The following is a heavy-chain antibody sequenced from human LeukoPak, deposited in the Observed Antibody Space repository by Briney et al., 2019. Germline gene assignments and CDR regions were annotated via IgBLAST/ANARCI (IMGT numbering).Heavy chain of an antibody. D-gene: IGHD6-13*01. CDR1: GGTFSSYA. CDR3: ARGSTPPLYSSSWYFSFDY. Sequence: SVKVSCKASGGTFSSYAISWVRQAPGQGLEWMGGIIPIFGTANYAQKFQGRVTITADESTSIAYMELSSLRSEDTAVYYCARGSTPPLYSSSWYFSFDYWGQGTLVTVSS. V-gene: IGHV1-69*13. CDR2: IIPIFGTA. J-gene: IGHJ4*02.